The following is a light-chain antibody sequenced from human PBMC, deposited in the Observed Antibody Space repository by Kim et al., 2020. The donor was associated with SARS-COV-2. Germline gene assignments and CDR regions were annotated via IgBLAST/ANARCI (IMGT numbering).Light chain of an antibody. CDR2: YDD. CDR3: AAWDGSLNAHV. V-gene: IGLV1-36*01. J-gene: IGLJ1*01. CDR1: SSNIGNND. Sequence: QSVLTQPPSVSAAPRQGVSISCSGSSSNIGNNDVTWYQQVPGKAPKLLIYYDDLLTSGVSDRFSGSKSGTSASLAISGLQSEDEADYYCAAWDGSLNAHVFGTGTKVTVL.